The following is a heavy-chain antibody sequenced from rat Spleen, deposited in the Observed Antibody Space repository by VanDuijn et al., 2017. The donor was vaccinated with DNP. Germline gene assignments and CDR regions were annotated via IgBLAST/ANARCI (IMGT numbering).Heavy chain of an antibody. J-gene: IGHJ2*01. D-gene: IGHD5-1*01. CDR1: GFIFSDYA. Sequence: EVQLVESGGGLLQPGRSLQLSCAASGFIFSDYAMAWVRQAPKKGLEWVATINYSGGIIYYRDSVKGRFTISRDNAKSTLFLQMDSLRSEDTATYYCARLLGPPFDYWGQGVMVTVSS. CDR2: INYSGGII. CDR3: ARLLGPPFDY. V-gene: IGHV5-17*01.